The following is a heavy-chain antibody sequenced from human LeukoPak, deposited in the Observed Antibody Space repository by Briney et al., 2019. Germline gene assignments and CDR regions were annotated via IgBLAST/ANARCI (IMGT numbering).Heavy chain of an antibody. V-gene: IGHV3-11*01. Sequence: EGSLTLSCAPSGFTFSDYYMIWIRQAPGQGLDWVSYISSSGSTIYYADSVKGRFTISRDNAKNSLYLQMNSLRAEDTAVYYCARTPRGGYSGHSPGGYWGQGTLVTVSS. CDR3: ARTPRGGYSGHSPGGY. J-gene: IGHJ4*02. CDR1: GFTFSDYY. CDR2: ISSSGSTI. D-gene: IGHD5-12*01.